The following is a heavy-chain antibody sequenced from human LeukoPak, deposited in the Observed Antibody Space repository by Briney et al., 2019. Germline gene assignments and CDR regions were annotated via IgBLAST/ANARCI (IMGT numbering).Heavy chain of an antibody. CDR1: GGSFNDYY. CDR3: ASLHQVRGLTVFDF. CDR2: INHSGTT. D-gene: IGHD3-10*01. Sequence: SETLSLTCALSGGSFNDYYWGWIRQPPGKGLEWIGEINHSGTTYYNPSLKSRVSISIDTSKIQFSLRLTSVTAADTAVYYCASLHQVRGLTVFDFWGQGTLITVSS. J-gene: IGHJ4*02. V-gene: IGHV4-34*01.